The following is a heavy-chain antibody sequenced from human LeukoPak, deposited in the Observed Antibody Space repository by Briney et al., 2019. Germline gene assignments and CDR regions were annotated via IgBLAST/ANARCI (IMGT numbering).Heavy chain of an antibody. CDR2: ISYDGSNK. CDR1: GFTFSSYG. CDR3: ARSEPPDPFDY. D-gene: IGHD1-14*01. J-gene: IGHJ4*02. Sequence: GGSLRLSCAASGFTFSSYGMHWVRQAPGKGLEWVAVISYDGSNKYYADSVKGRFTISRDNSKNTLYLQMNSLRAEDTAVYYCARSEPPDPFDYWGQGTLVTVSS. V-gene: IGHV3-30*03.